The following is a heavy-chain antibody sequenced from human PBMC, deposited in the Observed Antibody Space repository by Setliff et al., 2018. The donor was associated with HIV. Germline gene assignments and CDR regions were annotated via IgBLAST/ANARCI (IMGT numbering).Heavy chain of an antibody. D-gene: IGHD2-2*01. CDR3: ARVYCSIASCYDEYYFDY. CDR2: INPAGGNS. V-gene: IGHV1-46*01. J-gene: IGHJ4*02. Sequence: ASVKVSCKSSGYSFGDYYIHWVRQAPGQGLEWMGVINPAGGNSHYAQKFQGRVTVTRDASTSTAYMDLSSLRSDDTAVYFCARVYCSIASCYDEYYFDYWGQGTLVTVSS. CDR1: GYSFGDYY.